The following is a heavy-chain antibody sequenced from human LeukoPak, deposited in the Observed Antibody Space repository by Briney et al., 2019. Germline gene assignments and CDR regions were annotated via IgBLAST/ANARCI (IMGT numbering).Heavy chain of an antibody. CDR2: ISRSGDTV. D-gene: IGHD5-24*01. CDR3: AGTRSGYNLFDY. J-gene: IGHJ4*02. Sequence: GGSLRLSCAASGFTFPYYEMNWIRQAPGKGLEWISYISRSGDTVYYADSVKGRFTISRDHAENSLYLQMNSLRAEDTAVYYCAGTRSGYNLFDYWGQGTLVTVSS. CDR1: GFTFPYYE. V-gene: IGHV3-48*03.